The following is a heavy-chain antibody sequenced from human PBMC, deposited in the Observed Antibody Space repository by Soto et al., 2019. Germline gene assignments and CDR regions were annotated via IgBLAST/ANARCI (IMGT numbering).Heavy chain of an antibody. Sequence: MHLVESGGGFVHPGGSLTLSCAASGFAASGNYMTWVRQPPRKGLEWVSVIHTDGTTFYADSTKGRFTISRDTSKNTVSLHMTNLRVDDTVVYYCVRAPLPAGTHTNNALDIWGQGTMVAVSS. D-gene: IGHD3-10*01. V-gene: IGHV3-53*01. CDR2: IHTDGTT. CDR3: VRAPLPAGTHTNNALDI. CDR1: GFAASGNY. J-gene: IGHJ3*02.